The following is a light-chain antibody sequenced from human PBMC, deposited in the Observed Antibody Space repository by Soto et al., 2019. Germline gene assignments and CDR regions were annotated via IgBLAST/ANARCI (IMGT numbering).Light chain of an antibody. CDR3: GTWDKSLSAGV. CDR1: SSDVGAYDY. Sequence: QSALTQPPSASGSPGQSVTISCTGTSSDVGAYDYVSWYQQHPGKAPKLMIYENNKRPSGIPDRFSGSKSGTSATLGITGLQTGDEADYYCGTWDKSLSAGVFGGGTKLTVL. CDR2: ENN. J-gene: IGLJ3*02. V-gene: IGLV2-8*01.